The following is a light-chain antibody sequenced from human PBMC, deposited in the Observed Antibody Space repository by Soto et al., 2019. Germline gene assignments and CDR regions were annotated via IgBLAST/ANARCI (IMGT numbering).Light chain of an antibody. Sequence: QSALTQPASVSGSPGQSITISCTGTSRDVGGYNYVSWYQQHPGKAPKLMIYEVSKRPSGVPDRFSGSKSGNTASLTVSGLQAEDEADYYCSSYAGSNNDYVFGTGTKLTVL. CDR2: EVS. V-gene: IGLV2-8*01. CDR3: SSYAGSNNDYV. J-gene: IGLJ1*01. CDR1: SRDVGGYNY.